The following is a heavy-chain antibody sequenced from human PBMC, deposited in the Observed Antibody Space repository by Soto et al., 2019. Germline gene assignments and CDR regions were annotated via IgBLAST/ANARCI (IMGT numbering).Heavy chain of an antibody. J-gene: IGHJ6*02. CDR1: GFTFSSYW. CDR3: AREGYYDFWSGYNYYYYGMEV. Sequence: GGSLRLSCAASGFTFSSYWMSWVRQAPGKGLEWVANIKQDGSEKYYVDSVKGRFTISRDNAKNSLYLQMNSLRAEDTAVYYCAREGYYDFWSGYNYYYYGMEVWGQGTTVTVSS. D-gene: IGHD3-3*01. CDR2: IKQDGSEK. V-gene: IGHV3-7*01.